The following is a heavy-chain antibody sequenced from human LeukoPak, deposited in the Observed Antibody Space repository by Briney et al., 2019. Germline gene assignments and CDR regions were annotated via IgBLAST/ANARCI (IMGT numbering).Heavy chain of an antibody. Sequence: GGSLRLSCAASGRTTDDYGMRWVRQAPGKGVEWVSRINWDETNTYYGESVTGRFTISRDSDEKSLYLQMDSLRDDDTAFYYCVKDLSSNWYSFDYWGQGTLVTVSS. CDR3: VKDLSSNWYSFDY. V-gene: IGHV3-20*04. J-gene: IGHJ4*02. D-gene: IGHD6-13*01. CDR2: INWDETNT. CDR1: GRTTDDYG.